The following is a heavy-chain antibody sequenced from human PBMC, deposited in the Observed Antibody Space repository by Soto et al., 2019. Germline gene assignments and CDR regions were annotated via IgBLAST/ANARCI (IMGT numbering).Heavy chain of an antibody. V-gene: IGHV3-23*01. CDR2: ISGSGGST. Sequence: GSLRLSCAASGFTFSSYAMSWVRQAPGKGLEWASAISGSGGSTYYADSVKGRFTISRDNSKNTLYLQVNSLRAEDTAVYYCAKDHLGIAAAGYYFDYWGQGTLVTVSS. CDR1: GFTFSSYA. J-gene: IGHJ4*02. CDR3: AKDHLGIAAAGYYFDY. D-gene: IGHD6-13*01.